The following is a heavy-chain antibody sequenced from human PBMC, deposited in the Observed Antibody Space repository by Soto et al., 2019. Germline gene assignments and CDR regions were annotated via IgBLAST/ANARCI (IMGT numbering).Heavy chain of an antibody. CDR3: ARERSAAVTGWFDP. CDR2: MNPNSGNT. V-gene: IGHV1-8*01. Sequence: QVQLVQSGAEVKKPGASVKVSCKASGYTFTSYDINWVRQATGQGLEWMGWMNPNSGNTGYAQKFQGRVTMTRNTSISTAYMELSSLRSEDTAVYCGARERSAAVTGWFDPWGQGTLVTVSS. D-gene: IGHD6-13*01. J-gene: IGHJ5*02. CDR1: GYTFTSYD.